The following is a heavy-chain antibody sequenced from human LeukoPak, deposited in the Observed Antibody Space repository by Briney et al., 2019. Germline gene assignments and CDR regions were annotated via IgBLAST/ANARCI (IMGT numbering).Heavy chain of an antibody. CDR2: ISTSGNTI. CDR3: ARTNGVSKFDY. CDR1: GFTFSDYY. D-gene: IGHD2-8*01. Sequence: PGGSLRLSCAASGFTFSDYYMSWLRQAPGKGLEWVSYISTSGNTIYYADSVKGRFTISRDNAKNSLYLQMSSLRAEDTAVYYCARTNGVSKFDYWGQGTLVTVSS. V-gene: IGHV3-11*04. J-gene: IGHJ4*02.